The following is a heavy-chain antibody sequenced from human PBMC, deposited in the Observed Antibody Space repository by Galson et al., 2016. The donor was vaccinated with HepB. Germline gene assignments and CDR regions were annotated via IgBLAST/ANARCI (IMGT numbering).Heavy chain of an antibody. J-gene: IGHJ4*02. Sequence: SLRLSCAVSGFTFRIHGIHWVRQAPGKGLEWVAFISYDGSHQSYAGSVMGRFTISRDNSKNTLYLQMNSLRTEDTAVYYCARDRRYDYVWGSYPYFDYWGQGTLVTVSS. D-gene: IGHD3-16*02. CDR1: GFTFRIHG. V-gene: IGHV3-30*03. CDR3: ARDRRYDYVWGSYPYFDY. CDR2: ISYDGSHQ.